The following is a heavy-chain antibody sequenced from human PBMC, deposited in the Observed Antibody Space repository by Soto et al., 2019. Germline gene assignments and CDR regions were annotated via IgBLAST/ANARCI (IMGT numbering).Heavy chain of an antibody. CDR1: GGSINSYY. D-gene: IGHD6-13*01. CDR3: ARSPIEAVVKGDFDY. CDR2: IYYSGST. J-gene: IGHJ4*02. Sequence: QVQLQESGRGLVKPSETLSLTCSVSGGSINSYYWSWIRQPPGKGLEWIGYIYYSGSTNYNPSLKSRITISVDTSKNQFSLRLSSVTAADTAVYYCARSPIEAVVKGDFDYWGQGTLVTVSS. V-gene: IGHV4-59*01.